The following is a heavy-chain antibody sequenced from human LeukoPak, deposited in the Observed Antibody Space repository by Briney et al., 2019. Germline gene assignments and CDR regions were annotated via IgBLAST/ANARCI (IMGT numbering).Heavy chain of an antibody. CDR2: IYYSGST. Sequence: SETLSLTCTVSGGSISSHYWSWIRQPPGKGLEWIGYIYYSGSTNYNPSLKSRVTISVDTSKNQFSLKLSSVTAADTAVYYCARAFWSGYYVYYYYMDVRGKGTTVTVSS. CDR3: ARAFWSGYYVYYYYMDV. J-gene: IGHJ6*03. D-gene: IGHD3-3*01. CDR1: GGSISSHY. V-gene: IGHV4-59*11.